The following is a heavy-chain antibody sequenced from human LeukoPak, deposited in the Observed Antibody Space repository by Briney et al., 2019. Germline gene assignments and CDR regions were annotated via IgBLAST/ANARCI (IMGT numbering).Heavy chain of an antibody. V-gene: IGHV1-46*01. Sequence: GASVKVSCKASGYIFTNYVLHWVRQAPGQGLEWMGVINPSGGSTSYAQKFQGRVTMTRDTSTRTVYMEVNSLRSEDTAVYYCARQGTYSSAIGMGYWGQGTLVTVSS. CDR3: ARQGTYSSAIGMGY. J-gene: IGHJ4*02. D-gene: IGHD6-19*01. CDR2: INPSGGST. CDR1: GYIFTNYV.